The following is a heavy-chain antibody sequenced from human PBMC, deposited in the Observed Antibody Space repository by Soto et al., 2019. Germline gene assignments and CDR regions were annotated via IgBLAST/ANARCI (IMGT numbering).Heavy chain of an antibody. D-gene: IGHD2-21*02. CDR1: GGSITSDYYH. J-gene: IGHJ6*02. CDR2: IHHSGSI. Sequence: PSETVSLTCTVSGGSITSDYYHWTWVRQSPERGLEWIGYIHHSGSILYNPSLQSRVTISVDTSKNQFSLHLSSVTAADTAVYFCAREDDGGDSLDVWGQGTTVTVSS. V-gene: IGHV4-30-4*08. CDR3: AREDDGGDSLDV.